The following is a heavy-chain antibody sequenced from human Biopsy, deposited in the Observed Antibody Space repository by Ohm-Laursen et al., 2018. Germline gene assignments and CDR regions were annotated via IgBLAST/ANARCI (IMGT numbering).Heavy chain of an antibody. V-gene: IGHV3-74*01. D-gene: IGHD3-16*01. CDR3: ASSNPSRVAGGVALLDH. CDR2: IHSDGTTP. J-gene: IGHJ4*02. CDR1: GFTFSKTW. Sequence: SLRLSCAASGFTFSKTWMHWVRQAPGKGLMWVARIHSDGTTPTYEDSVKGRFSISRDNAKNTVYLQMNSLGIDDTAVYYCASSNPSRVAGGVALLDHWGQGALVTVSP.